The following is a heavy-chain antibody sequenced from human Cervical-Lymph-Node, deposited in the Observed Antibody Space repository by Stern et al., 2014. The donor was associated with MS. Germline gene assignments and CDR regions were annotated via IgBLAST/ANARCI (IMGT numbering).Heavy chain of an antibody. CDR2: INPNSGGT. J-gene: IGHJ3*02. V-gene: IGHV1-2*04. Sequence: QVQLVQSGAEVKKPGASVKVSCKASGYTFTDYYMHCVRQAPGQGLEWMGWINPNSGGTNYVQKFQGWVTMTRDTSLSTAYMDLSRLRSDDTAVYYCARGRRSSGWSPPDAFDIWGQGTMVTVSS. CDR1: GYTFTDYY. CDR3: ARGRRSSGWSPPDAFDI. D-gene: IGHD6-19*01.